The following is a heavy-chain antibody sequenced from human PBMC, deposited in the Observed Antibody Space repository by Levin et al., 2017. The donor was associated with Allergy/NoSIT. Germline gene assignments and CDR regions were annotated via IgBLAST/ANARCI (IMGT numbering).Heavy chain of an antibody. CDR2: INSDGIST. Sequence: GGSLRLSCAASGFTFSSYWMHWVRQAPGKGLVGVSLINSDGISTTYADSVKGRFTISRDNAKNTLYLQMNGLGAEDTAVYYCARDRGGSGYDWAPDAFDIWGQGTMVTVSS. D-gene: IGHD5-12*01. V-gene: IGHV3-74*01. J-gene: IGHJ3*02. CDR3: ARDRGGSGYDWAPDAFDI. CDR1: GFTFSSYW.